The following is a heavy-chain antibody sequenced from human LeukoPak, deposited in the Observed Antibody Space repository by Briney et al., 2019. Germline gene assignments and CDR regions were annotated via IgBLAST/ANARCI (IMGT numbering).Heavy chain of an antibody. CDR3: ARDWDAYGSGSSLDA. V-gene: IGHV3-33*01. J-gene: IGHJ5*02. CDR1: GFTFSTYA. CDR2: IWHDGSNK. D-gene: IGHD3-10*01. Sequence: GKSLTLSCAAYGFTFSTYAIHWVRQGPGKGLEWVAVIWHDGSNKDYGDCAKGRFTISRENSKNLVHLQMNSLRPEDTAVYYCARDWDAYGSGSSLDAWGQGTLVTVSA.